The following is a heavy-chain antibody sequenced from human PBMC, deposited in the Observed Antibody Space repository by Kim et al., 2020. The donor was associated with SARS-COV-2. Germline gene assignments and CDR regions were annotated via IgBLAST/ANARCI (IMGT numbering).Heavy chain of an antibody. CDR1: GFTFSSYE. Sequence: GGSLRLSCAASGFTFSSYEMNWVRQAPGKGLEWVSYISSSGSTIYYADSVKGRFTISRDNAKNSLYLQMNSLRAEDTAVYYCARDPLNSSSSFDYWGQGTWSPSPQ. V-gene: IGHV3-48*03. J-gene: IGHJ4*02. CDR3: ARDPLNSSSSFDY. D-gene: IGHD6-6*01. CDR2: ISSSGSTI.